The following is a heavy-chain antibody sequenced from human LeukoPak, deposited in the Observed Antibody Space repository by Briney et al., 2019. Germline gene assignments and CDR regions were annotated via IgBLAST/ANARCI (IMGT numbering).Heavy chain of an antibody. Sequence: SETLSLTCTVSGGSISSYYWSWIRQPPGKGLEWIGEINHSGSTNYNPSLKSRVTISVDTSKNQFSLKLSSVTAADTAVYYCARRRAVRGVPRKYYYGMDVWGQGTTVTVSS. D-gene: IGHD3-10*01. J-gene: IGHJ6*02. V-gene: IGHV4-34*01. CDR2: INHSGST. CDR1: GGSISSYY. CDR3: ARRRAVRGVPRKYYYGMDV.